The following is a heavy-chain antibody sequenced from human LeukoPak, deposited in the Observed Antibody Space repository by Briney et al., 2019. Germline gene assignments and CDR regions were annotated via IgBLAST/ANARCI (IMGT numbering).Heavy chain of an antibody. D-gene: IGHD2-15*01. CDR3: AREGLRTLDY. CDR1: GGSFSGYY. Sequence: SETLSLTCAVYGGSFSGYYWSWIRQPPGKGLEWIGEINHSESTNYNPSLKSRVTISVDTSKNQFSLKLSSVTAADTAVYYCAREGLRTLDYWGQGTLVTVSS. J-gene: IGHJ4*02. CDR2: INHSEST. V-gene: IGHV4-34*01.